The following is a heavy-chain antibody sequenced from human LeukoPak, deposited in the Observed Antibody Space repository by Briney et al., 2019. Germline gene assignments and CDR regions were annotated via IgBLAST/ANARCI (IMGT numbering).Heavy chain of an antibody. D-gene: IGHD2-2*01. CDR2: IYYSGST. J-gene: IGHJ3*02. CDR1: GGSISSGGYY. V-gene: IGHV4-31*03. Sequence: SETLSLTCTVSGGSISSGGYYWSWIRQHPGKGLEWIGYIYYSGSTYYNPSLKSRVTISVDTSKNQFSLKLSSVTAADTAVYYCARVAWTVVVPAFDAFDIWGQGTMVTVSS. CDR3: ARVAWTVVVPAFDAFDI.